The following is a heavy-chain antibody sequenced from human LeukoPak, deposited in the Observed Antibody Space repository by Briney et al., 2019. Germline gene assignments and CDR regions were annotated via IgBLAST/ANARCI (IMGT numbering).Heavy chain of an antibody. CDR2: MYNSGST. D-gene: IGHD4-17*01. J-gene: IGHJ4*02. Sequence: SGTLSLTCTVSGGSFSGYYWSWIRQPPGKGLEWIAYMYNSGSTKYNPSLKSRVTISIDTYKNQFSLKLSSLTAADTAIYYCARGIESYGDYGYWGQGILVTVSS. V-gene: IGHV4-59*01. CDR3: ARGIESYGDYGY. CDR1: GGSFSGYY.